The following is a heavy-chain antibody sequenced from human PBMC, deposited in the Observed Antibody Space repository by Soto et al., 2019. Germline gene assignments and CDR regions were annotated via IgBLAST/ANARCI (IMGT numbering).Heavy chain of an antibody. V-gene: IGHV3-48*02. CDR1: GFTFSVYT. CDR3: ARDGYSTSSDWPWFDP. D-gene: IGHD6-6*01. J-gene: IGHJ5*02. Sequence: EAQLVESGGGLVLPGGSLRLSCEASGFTFSVYTMSWIRQAPGKGLEWISDINDSGRTLRYVDSVKGRFTISRDNAKRSLYLQMTSLRDEDTAVYYCARDGYSTSSDWPWFDPWGQGTQVTVSS. CDR2: INDSGRTL.